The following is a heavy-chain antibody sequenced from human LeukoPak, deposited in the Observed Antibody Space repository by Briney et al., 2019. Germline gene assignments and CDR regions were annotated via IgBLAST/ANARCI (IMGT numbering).Heavy chain of an antibody. Sequence: SLRLSCAASGFTFDDYAMHWVRQAPGKGQEWVSGISWNSGSIGYADSVKGRFTISRDNAKNSLYLQMNSLRAEDTALYYCAKDMITYYDFWSGLQGVYYYGMDVWGQGTTVTVSS. V-gene: IGHV3-9*01. CDR3: AKDMITYYDFWSGLQGVYYYGMDV. D-gene: IGHD3-3*01. CDR1: GFTFDDYA. J-gene: IGHJ6*02. CDR2: ISWNSGSI.